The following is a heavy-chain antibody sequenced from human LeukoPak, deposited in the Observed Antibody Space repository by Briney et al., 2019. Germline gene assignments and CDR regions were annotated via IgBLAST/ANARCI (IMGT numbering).Heavy chain of an antibody. CDR1: GFTVSSNY. D-gene: IGHD1-14*01. Sequence: GGSLRLSCAASGFTVSSNYMSWVRQAPGKGLEWVSVIYSGGSTYYADSVKGQFTISRDNSKNTLYLQMNSLRAEDTAVYYCCILLKYVSGIDYGMDVWGQGTTVTVSS. J-gene: IGHJ6*02. CDR3: CILLKYVSGIDYGMDV. V-gene: IGHV3-53*01. CDR2: IYSGGST.